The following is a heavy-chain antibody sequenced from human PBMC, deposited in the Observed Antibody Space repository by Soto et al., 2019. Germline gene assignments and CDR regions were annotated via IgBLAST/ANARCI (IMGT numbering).Heavy chain of an antibody. CDR1: EFTFSGHS. V-gene: IGHV3-74*01. CDR2: IDKVGTDS. CDR3: SRGWFGPDF. J-gene: IGHJ6*03. Sequence: EVQLVESGGGLVQPGGSLRISCAASEFTFSGHSVHWVRQAPGKGLAWVSGIDKVGTDSTYADSVKGPFTSSRDNPRNPAYLVVFSPRVEDTAVCEFSRGWFGPDFWGTGTRVIVSS. D-gene: IGHD3-10*01.